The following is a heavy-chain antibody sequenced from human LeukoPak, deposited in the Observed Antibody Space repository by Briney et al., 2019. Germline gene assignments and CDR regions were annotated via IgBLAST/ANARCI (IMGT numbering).Heavy chain of an antibody. Sequence: SQTLSLTCAISGDSVSSNSAAWNWIRQSPSRGLEWLGRTYYRSKWYNDYAVSVKSRITINPDTSKNKFSLQLNSVTPEDTAVYYCARAVSRSEDSSGWYDWFDPWGQGTLVTVSS. V-gene: IGHV6-1*01. J-gene: IGHJ5*02. CDR3: ARAVSRSEDSSGWYDWFDP. CDR1: GDSVSSNSAA. D-gene: IGHD6-19*01. CDR2: TYYRSKWYN.